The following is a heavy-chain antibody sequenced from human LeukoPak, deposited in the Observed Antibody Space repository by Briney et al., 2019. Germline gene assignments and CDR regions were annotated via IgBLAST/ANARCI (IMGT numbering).Heavy chain of an antibody. CDR2: IYHSGST. V-gene: IGHV4-38-2*01. Sequence: SETLSLTCAVSGYSIGSGYYWGWIRQPPGKGLEWIGSIYHSGSTYYNPSLKSRVTISVDTSKNQFSLKLSSVTAADTAVYYCARHARHAPFDYWGQGTLVTVSS. J-gene: IGHJ4*02. D-gene: IGHD2-2*01. CDR1: GYSIGSGYY. CDR3: ARHARHAPFDY.